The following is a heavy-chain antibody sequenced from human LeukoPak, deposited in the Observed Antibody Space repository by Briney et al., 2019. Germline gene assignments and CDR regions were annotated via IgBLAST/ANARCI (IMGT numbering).Heavy chain of an antibody. J-gene: IGHJ3*02. Sequence: KPSETLSLTCTVSGVSISSYYWSWVRQPAGKGLEWVGRIYTSGSTNYNPSLKSRVTMSVDTSKNPFSLKLSSVTAADTAVYYCARDLDLGGFGEFGTDDAFDIWGQGTMVTVSS. CDR3: ARDLDLGGFGEFGTDDAFDI. V-gene: IGHV4-4*07. CDR2: IYTSGST. CDR1: GVSISSYY. D-gene: IGHD3-10*01.